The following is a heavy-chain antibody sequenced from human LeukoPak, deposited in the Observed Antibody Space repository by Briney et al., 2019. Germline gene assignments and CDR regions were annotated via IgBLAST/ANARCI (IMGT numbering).Heavy chain of an antibody. CDR2: IFYRGRT. CDR3: ARVRVPSAENDAFDI. J-gene: IGHJ3*02. D-gene: IGHD2-15*01. Sequence: SETLSLTCTVSGGSISSAGHYWSWIRQQPGKGLQRIGYIFYRGRTFYNPSLKSRLNISVDTSTDQFSLKLSSVTAADTAVYYCARVRVPSAENDAFDIWGQGTMVIVSS. CDR1: GGSISSAGHY. V-gene: IGHV4-31*03.